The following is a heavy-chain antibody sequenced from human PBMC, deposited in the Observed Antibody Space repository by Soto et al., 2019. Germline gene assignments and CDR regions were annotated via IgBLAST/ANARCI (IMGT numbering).Heavy chain of an antibody. CDR3: ARAEWWCGWFDP. V-gene: IGHV4-59*01. D-gene: IGHD2-15*01. Sequence: SETLSLTCTVSGDSISSYYWSWIRQPPGKGLEWIGYIYYSGSTNYNPSLKSRVTISVDTSKNQFSLKLSSVTAADTAVYYCARAEWWCGWFDPWGQGTLVTVSS. CDR2: IYYSGST. CDR1: GDSISSYY. J-gene: IGHJ5*02.